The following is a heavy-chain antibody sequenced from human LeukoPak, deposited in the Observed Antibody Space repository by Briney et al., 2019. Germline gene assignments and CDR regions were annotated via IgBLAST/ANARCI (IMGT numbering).Heavy chain of an antibody. CDR3: AKISDYDSSGPSDY. Sequence: GGFLRLSCAASGFTLSNYGMHWVRQAPGKGLEWVTFIRYDGSNKYYADSVKGRFTISKDNSKNTLYLQMNSLRAEDTALYYCAKISDYDSSGPSDYWGQGTLVTVSS. CDR1: GFTLSNYG. V-gene: IGHV3-30*02. CDR2: IRYDGSNK. J-gene: IGHJ4*02. D-gene: IGHD3-22*01.